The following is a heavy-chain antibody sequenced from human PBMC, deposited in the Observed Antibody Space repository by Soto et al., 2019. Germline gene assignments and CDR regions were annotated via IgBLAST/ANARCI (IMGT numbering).Heavy chain of an antibody. CDR1: GFTFSSYT. CDR3: AKRRGAGGHFDY. J-gene: IGHJ4*02. V-gene: IGHV3-23*01. D-gene: IGHD2-15*01. CDR2: VSIGGST. Sequence: GGSLRLSCAASGFTFSSYTMGWVRQGPGKGLEWVAVVSIGGSTHYADSVRGRFTISRDNSRNTLSLQMNSLTAEDTAVYFCAKRRGAGGHFDYWGQGALVTVS.